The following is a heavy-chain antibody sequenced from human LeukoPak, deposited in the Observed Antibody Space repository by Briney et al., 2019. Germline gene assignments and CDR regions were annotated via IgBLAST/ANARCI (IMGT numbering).Heavy chain of an antibody. Sequence: ASVKVSCKASGYTFTSYGISWVRQAPGQGLEWMGWISAYNGNTNYAQKLQGRVTMTTDTSTSTAYMELRSLRSDDTAVYYCARRVTDSSGYYYFTEYFLHWGQGTLVTVSS. V-gene: IGHV1-18*01. CDR2: ISAYNGNT. CDR1: GYTFTSYG. CDR3: ARRVTDSSGYYYFTEYFLH. D-gene: IGHD3-22*01. J-gene: IGHJ1*01.